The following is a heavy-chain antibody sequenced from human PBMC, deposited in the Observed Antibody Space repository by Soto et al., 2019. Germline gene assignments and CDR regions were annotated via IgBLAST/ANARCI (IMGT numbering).Heavy chain of an antibody. CDR1: GGSISSSSYY. J-gene: IGHJ6*03. CDR2: IYYSGST. CDR3: ARHPSEHYYYYMDV. V-gene: IGHV4-39*01. Sequence: SETLSLTCTVSGGSISSSSYYWGWIRQPPGKGLEWIGSIYYSGSTYYNPSLKSRVTISVDTSKNQFSPKLSSVTAADTAVYYCARHPSEHYYYYMDVWGKGTTVTVSS.